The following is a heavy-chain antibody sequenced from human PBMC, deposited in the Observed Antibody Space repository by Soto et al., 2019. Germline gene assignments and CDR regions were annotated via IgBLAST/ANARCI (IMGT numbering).Heavy chain of an antibody. CDR2: TSSNDEK. Sequence: QVTLKESGPVLVKPTETLTLTCTVSGFSLSNARMGVSWIRQPPGKALEWLAHTSSNDEKSDSTSLKSKLTISKDTSKSQVVLTMTNMDPVDTATYYCARIIVVVPATIRWVDPWGQGTLVTVSS. CDR3: ARIIVVVPATIRWVDP. CDR1: GFSLSNARMG. V-gene: IGHV2-26*01. J-gene: IGHJ5*02. D-gene: IGHD2-2*01.